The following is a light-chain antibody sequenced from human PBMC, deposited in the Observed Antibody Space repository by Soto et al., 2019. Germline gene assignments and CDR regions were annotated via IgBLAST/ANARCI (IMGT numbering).Light chain of an antibody. Sequence: QSVLTQPASVSGSPGQSITISCTGTSSDVGGYNYVSWYQQHPGKAPKLMIYEVSNRPSGVSNRFSGSKSGNTASLTISGLQADDDADYYCSSYTSSSTLLVFGGGTKLTVL. CDR2: EVS. J-gene: IGLJ2*01. CDR3: SSYTSSSTLLV. CDR1: SSDVGGYNY. V-gene: IGLV2-14*01.